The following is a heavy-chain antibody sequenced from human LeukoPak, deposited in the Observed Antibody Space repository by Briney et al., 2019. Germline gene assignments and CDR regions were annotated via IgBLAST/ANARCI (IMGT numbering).Heavy chain of an antibody. V-gene: IGHV3-21*01. J-gene: IGHJ4*02. Sequence: GGSLRLSCAASGFTFSSYSMNWVRQAPGKGLEWVSSISSGASHVYYADSVKGRFTISRDNAKNSLYLQMNSLRAEDTAVYYCARETGPFDYWGQGALVTVSS. CDR3: ARETGPFDY. CDR2: ISSGASHV. CDR1: GFTFSSYS.